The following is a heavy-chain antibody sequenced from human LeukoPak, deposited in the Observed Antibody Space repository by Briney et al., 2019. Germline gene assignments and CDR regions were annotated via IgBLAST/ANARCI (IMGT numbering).Heavy chain of an antibody. CDR3: ARVGNGRSWDY. V-gene: IGHV3-48*02. D-gene: IGHD2-15*01. CDR1: GFTFSSFT. Sequence: GGSLRLSCAASGFTFSSFTMNWARQVPGKGLEWISYISLGNSTMFYADSVKGRFTISRDNAKNSLYLQMNSLRDDDTAVYYCARVGNGRSWDYWGQGTLVTVSS. CDR2: ISLGNSTM. J-gene: IGHJ4*02.